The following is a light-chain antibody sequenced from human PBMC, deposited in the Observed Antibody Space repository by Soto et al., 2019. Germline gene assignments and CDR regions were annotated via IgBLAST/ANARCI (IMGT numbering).Light chain of an antibody. CDR1: QSVSSNY. CDR3: QLLGSGWT. CDR2: GAY. Sequence: VCTQSPGTLSLSPGERATLSCRASQSVSSNYLAWYQQKPGQAPRLLIYGAYSRATGIPDRFSGSGSGTEFTLTICRMEPEDFAVVYCQLLGSGWTFGQRTKVDIK. J-gene: IGKJ1*01. V-gene: IGKV3-20*01.